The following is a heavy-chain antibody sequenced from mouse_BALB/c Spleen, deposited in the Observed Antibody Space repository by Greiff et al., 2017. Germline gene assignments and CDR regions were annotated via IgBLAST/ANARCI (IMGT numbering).Heavy chain of an antibody. CDR3: AREGGNYLYYAMDY. V-gene: IGHV5-6-5*01. D-gene: IGHD2-1*01. CDR2: ISSGGST. CDR1: GFTFSSYA. Sequence: EVQGVESGGGLVKPGGSLKLSCAASGFTFSSYAMSWVRQTPEKRLEWVASISSGGSTYYPDSVKGRFTISRDNARNILYLQMSSLRSEDTAMYYCAREGGNYLYYAMDYWGQGTSVTVSS. J-gene: IGHJ4*01.